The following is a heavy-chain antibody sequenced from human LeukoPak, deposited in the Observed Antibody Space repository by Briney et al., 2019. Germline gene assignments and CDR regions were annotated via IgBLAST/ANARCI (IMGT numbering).Heavy chain of an antibody. J-gene: IGHJ4*02. CDR3: ASLGSGYYYFDY. Sequence: GGSLRPSCAASGFTFSSYAMSWVRQAPGKGLEWVSAISGSGGSTYYADSVEGRFTISRDNSKNTLYLQMNSLRAEDTAVYYCASLGSGYYYFDYWGQGTLVTVSS. CDR2: ISGSGGST. CDR1: GFTFSSYA. D-gene: IGHD3-22*01. V-gene: IGHV3-23*01.